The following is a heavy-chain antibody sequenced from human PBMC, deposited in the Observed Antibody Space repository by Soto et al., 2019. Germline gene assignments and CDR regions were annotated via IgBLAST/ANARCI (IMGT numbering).Heavy chain of an antibody. V-gene: IGHV4-30-4*01. CDR3: ARAPYGDYYYYYGMDV. CDR2: IYYSGST. CDR1: GGSISSGDYY. J-gene: IGHJ6*02. D-gene: IGHD4-17*01. Sequence: SETLSLTCTVSGGSISSGDYYWSWIRQPPGKGLEWIGYIYYSGSTYYNPSLKSRVTISVDTSKNQFSLKLSSVTAADTAVYYCARAPYGDYYYYYGMDVWGQGTTVTVSS.